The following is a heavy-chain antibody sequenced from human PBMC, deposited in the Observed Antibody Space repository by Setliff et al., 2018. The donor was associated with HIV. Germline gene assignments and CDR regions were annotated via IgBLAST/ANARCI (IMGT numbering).Heavy chain of an antibody. V-gene: IGHV1-2*02. Sequence: GASVKVSCKASGYTFTGYYMHWVRQAPGQGLEWMGWINPNSGGTNYAQKFQGRVTMTTDTSTSTAYMELRSLRSDDTAVYYCARDREAEGDAFDIWGQGTMVTVSS. J-gene: IGHJ3*02. CDR3: ARDREAEGDAFDI. CDR1: GYTFTGYY. CDR2: INPNSGGT. D-gene: IGHD3-10*01.